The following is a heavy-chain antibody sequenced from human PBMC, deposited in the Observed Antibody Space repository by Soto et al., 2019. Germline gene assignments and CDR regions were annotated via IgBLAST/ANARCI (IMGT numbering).Heavy chain of an antibody. CDR1: GYSFTSYW. Sequence: PGESLKISCKGSGYSFTSYWIGWVRQMPGKGLEWMGIIYPGDSDTRYSPSFQGQVTISADKSISTAYLQWSSLKASDTAMYYCARAYYDFWSGYPNDAFDIWGQGTMVTVSS. CDR2: IYPGDSDT. CDR3: ARAYYDFWSGYPNDAFDI. D-gene: IGHD3-3*01. V-gene: IGHV5-51*01. J-gene: IGHJ3*02.